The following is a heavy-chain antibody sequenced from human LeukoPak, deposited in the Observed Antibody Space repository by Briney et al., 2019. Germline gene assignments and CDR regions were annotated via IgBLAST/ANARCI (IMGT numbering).Heavy chain of an antibody. Sequence: PSETLSLTCAVYGGSFSGYYWSWIRQPPGKGLEWIGEINHSGSTNYNPSLKSRVTISVDTSKNQFSLKLSSVTAADTAVYYCARGETTVTTSDAFDIWGQGTMVTVSS. J-gene: IGHJ3*02. D-gene: IGHD4-17*01. V-gene: IGHV4-34*01. CDR1: GGSFSGYY. CDR3: ARGETTVTTSDAFDI. CDR2: INHSGST.